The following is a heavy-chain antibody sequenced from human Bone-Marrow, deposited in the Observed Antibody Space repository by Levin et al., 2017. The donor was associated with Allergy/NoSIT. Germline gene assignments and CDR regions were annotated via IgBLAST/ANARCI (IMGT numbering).Heavy chain of an antibody. V-gene: IGHV3-7*01. CDR3: ARRRNGSGWSNGLIDY. D-gene: IGHD6-19*01. CDR2: IKQDGSEK. CDR1: GFTFSSYW. J-gene: IGHJ4*02. Sequence: GGSLRLSCAASGFTFSSYWMSWVRQAPGKGLEWVANIKQDGSEKYYVDSVKGRFTISRDNAKNSLYLQMNSLRAEDTAVYYCARRRNGSGWSNGLIDYWGQGTLVTVSS.